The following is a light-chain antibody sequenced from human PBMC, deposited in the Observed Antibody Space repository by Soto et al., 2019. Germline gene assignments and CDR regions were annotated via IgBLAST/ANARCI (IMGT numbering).Light chain of an antibody. CDR3: QQYNDWPRT. Sequence: EIVMTQSPATLSVSPGERETNSCRASQSISTNLAWYQQKPGQAPRLLIYGASTRATGIPARFSGSGSGTEFTVTICSLQSEDFAVYYCQQYNDWPRTFGHGTKVDIK. CDR2: GAS. CDR1: QSISTN. V-gene: IGKV3-15*01. J-gene: IGKJ1*01.